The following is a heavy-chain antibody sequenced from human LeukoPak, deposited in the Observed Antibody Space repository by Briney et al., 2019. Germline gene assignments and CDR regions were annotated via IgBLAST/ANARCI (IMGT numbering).Heavy chain of an antibody. V-gene: IGHV1-69*04. CDR3: ARGPYCSSTSCYGMDV. Sequence: SVKVSCKASGGTFSSYAISWARQAPGQGLEWMGRIIPILGIANYAQKFQGRVTITADKSTSTAYMELSSLRSEDTAVYYCARGPYCSSTSCYGMDVWGQGTTVTVSS. J-gene: IGHJ6*02. CDR1: GGTFSSYA. CDR2: IIPILGIA. D-gene: IGHD2-2*01.